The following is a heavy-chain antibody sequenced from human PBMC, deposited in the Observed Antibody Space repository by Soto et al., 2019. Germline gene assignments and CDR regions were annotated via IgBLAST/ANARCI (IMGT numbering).Heavy chain of an antibody. V-gene: IGHV5-51*01. CDR1: GYTFGHYW. CDR2: IYPTDSDT. CDR3: ARLTVGATLGYFDY. J-gene: IGHJ4*02. D-gene: IGHD1-26*01. Sequence: PGESLKISCKASGYTFGHYWIGWVRQMPGRGLEWMGFIYPTDSDTRFSPSFQGQVTISVDKSISTAYLQWSSLEASDTAMYYCARLTVGATLGYFDYWGQGTLVTVSS.